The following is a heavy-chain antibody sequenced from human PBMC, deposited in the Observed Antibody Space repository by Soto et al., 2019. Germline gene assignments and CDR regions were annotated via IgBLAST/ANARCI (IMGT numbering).Heavy chain of an antibody. D-gene: IGHD5-12*01. CDR1: GYTFTSYG. J-gene: IGHJ6*02. CDR3: ARDGHYIAYAAGYYYYGMDV. V-gene: IGHV1-18*01. CDR2: ISAYNGNT. Sequence: QVQLVQSGAAVKKPGASVKVSCKASGYTFTSYGISWVRQAPGQVLEWMGWISAYNGNTNYAQKLQGRVTMPTDTSTGTAYMEIRSLRSDDTAVYYCARDGHYIAYAAGYYYYGMDVWGQGTTVTVSS.